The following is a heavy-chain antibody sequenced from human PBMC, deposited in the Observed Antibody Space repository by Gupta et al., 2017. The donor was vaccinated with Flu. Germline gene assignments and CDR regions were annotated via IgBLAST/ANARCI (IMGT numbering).Heavy chain of an antibody. CDR2: INPNSGGT. J-gene: IGHJ1*01. Sequence: QVQLVQSGAEVKKPGASVKVSCKASGHTFTGYYMHWVRQAPGQGLEWMGWINPNSGGTNYAQKFQGRVTMTRDTSISTAYMELSRLRSDDTAVYYCARALATLDYGDYEFQHWGQGTLVTVSS. V-gene: IGHV1-2*02. D-gene: IGHD4-17*01. CDR3: ARALATLDYGDYEFQH. CDR1: GHTFTGYY.